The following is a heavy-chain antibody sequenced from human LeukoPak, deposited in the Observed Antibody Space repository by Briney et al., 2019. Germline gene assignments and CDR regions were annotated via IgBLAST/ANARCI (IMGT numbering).Heavy chain of an antibody. Sequence: SETLSLTCTVSGGSISSYYWSWIRQPPGKGLEWIGYIYYSGSTNYNSSLKSRVTISVDTSKNQFSLKLSSVTAADTAVYYCAREYGLDSSSWYYFDYWGEGTLVTVSS. CDR1: GGSISSYY. V-gene: IGHV4-59*01. D-gene: IGHD6-13*01. J-gene: IGHJ4*02. CDR2: IYYSGST. CDR3: AREYGLDSSSWYYFDY.